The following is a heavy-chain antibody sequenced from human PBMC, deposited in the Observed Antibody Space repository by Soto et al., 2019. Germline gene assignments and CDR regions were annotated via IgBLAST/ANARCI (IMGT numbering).Heavy chain of an antibody. CDR3: ARDPLPSPPVIDYDSSGYHYYYYGMDV. CDR1: GYTFTSYG. V-gene: IGHV1-18*01. D-gene: IGHD3-22*01. Sequence: GASVKVSCKASGYTFTSYGISWVRQAPGQGLEWMGWISTYNGNTNYAQKLQSRVTMTTDTSTSTAYMELRSLRSDDTAVYYCARDPLPSPPVIDYDSSGYHYYYYGMDVWGQGTTVTVSS. J-gene: IGHJ6*02. CDR2: ISTYNGNT.